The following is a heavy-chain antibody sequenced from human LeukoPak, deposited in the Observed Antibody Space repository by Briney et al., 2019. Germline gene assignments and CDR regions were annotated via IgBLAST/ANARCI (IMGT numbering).Heavy chain of an antibody. V-gene: IGHV3-49*03. CDR1: GFTFGDYA. CDR3: TRVIRAVAVHFQDY. CDR2: IRSKAYGGTT. J-gene: IGHJ4*02. D-gene: IGHD6-19*01. Sequence: GGSLRLSFTASGFTFGDYAMSWFRQAPGKGLEWVGFIRSKAYGGTTEYAASVKGRFTISRDDSKSIAYLQMNSLKTEGTAVYYCTRVIRAVAVHFQDYWGQGTLVTVSS.